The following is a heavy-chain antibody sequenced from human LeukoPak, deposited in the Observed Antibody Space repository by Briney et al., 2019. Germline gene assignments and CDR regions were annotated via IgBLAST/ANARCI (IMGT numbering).Heavy chain of an antibody. J-gene: IGHJ4*02. Sequence: GGSLRLSCAASGFSFSSYAMSWVRQAPGKGLEWVSSISGSGDNTYYAESVKGRFTISRDNSKNTLYLQMNSLRVEDTAVYYCARDGFVGAADYWGQGTLVTVSS. CDR3: ARDGFVGAADY. D-gene: IGHD1-26*01. CDR2: ISGSGDNT. CDR1: GFSFSSYA. V-gene: IGHV3-23*01.